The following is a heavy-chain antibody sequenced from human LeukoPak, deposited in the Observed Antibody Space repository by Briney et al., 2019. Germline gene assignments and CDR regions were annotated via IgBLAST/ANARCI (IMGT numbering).Heavy chain of an antibody. Sequence: SETLSLTCTVSGGSISSGSYYWSWIRQPAGKGLEWIGRIYTSGSTNYNPSLKSRVTISVDTSKNQFSLKLSSVTAADTAVYYCARTLGVADFDYWGQGTLVTVSS. V-gene: IGHV4-61*02. J-gene: IGHJ4*02. CDR1: GGSISSGSYY. CDR3: ARTLGVADFDY. CDR2: IYTSGST. D-gene: IGHD3-3*01.